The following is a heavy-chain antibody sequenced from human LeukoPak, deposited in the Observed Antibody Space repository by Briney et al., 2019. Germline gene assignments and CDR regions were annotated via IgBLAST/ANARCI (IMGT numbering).Heavy chain of an antibody. CDR3: AREGWELIDAFDI. CDR1: GGTFSSYA. V-gene: IGHV1-69*13. D-gene: IGHD1-26*01. Sequence: ASVKVSCKASGGTFSSYAISWVRQAPGQGLEWMGGIIPIFGTANYAQKFQGRVTITADESTSTAYMELRSLRSDDTAVYYCAREGWELIDAFDIWGQGTMVTVSS. CDR2: IIPIFGTA. J-gene: IGHJ3*02.